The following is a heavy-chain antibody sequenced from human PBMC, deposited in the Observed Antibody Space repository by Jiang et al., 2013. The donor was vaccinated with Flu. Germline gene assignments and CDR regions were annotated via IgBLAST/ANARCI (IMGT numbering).Heavy chain of an antibody. V-gene: IGHV4-4*02. CDR2: IYHSGST. CDR1: GDSISSSNW. J-gene: IGHJ5*02. Sequence: VSGDSISSSNWWNWVRQTPGKGLEWIGEIYHSGSTSYNPSLKSRVTISVDTSKNQFSLKLSSVTAADTAVYYCARVNYYGSGNSPMQFDPWGQGTLVAVSS. CDR3: ARVNYYGSGNSPMQFDP. D-gene: IGHD3-10*01.